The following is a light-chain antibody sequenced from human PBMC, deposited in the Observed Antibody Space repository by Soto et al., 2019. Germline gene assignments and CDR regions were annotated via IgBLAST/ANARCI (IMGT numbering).Light chain of an antibody. CDR2: GAS. V-gene: IGKV3-15*01. CDR1: LNVNSN. CDR3: RQYENWPWT. Sequence: EKVMTQSPATLSVSLGERATLSCRGSLNVNSNLAWYQQKPGQAPRLLIYGASTRANAFPDRFSGSGSGTEFTLTIRTLQSEDSAVYYCRQYENWPWTFGLGTKVEIK. J-gene: IGKJ1*01.